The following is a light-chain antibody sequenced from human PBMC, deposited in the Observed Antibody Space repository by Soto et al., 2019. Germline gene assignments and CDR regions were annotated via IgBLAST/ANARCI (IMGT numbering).Light chain of an antibody. CDR2: DAS. CDR3: QQYNNWPRST. V-gene: IGKV3-15*01. J-gene: IGKJ1*01. Sequence: EIVMTQSPVTLSVSPGERATLSCRASQSVSSNLAWYQQKPGQAPRLLIYDASTRATAIPARFSGSGSGTEFTLTISSLQSEDFAVYYCQQYNNWPRSTFGQGTKVEIK. CDR1: QSVSSN.